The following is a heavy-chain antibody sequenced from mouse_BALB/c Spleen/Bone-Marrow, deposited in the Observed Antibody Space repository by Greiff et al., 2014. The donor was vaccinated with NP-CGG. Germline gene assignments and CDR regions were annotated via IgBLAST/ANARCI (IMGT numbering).Heavy chain of an antibody. CDR2: IWADGST. CDR1: GFSLTNYG. Sequence: VKLQESGPGLVAPSQSLSITCTVSGFSLTNYGVHWVRQPPGKGLEWLGVIWADGSTNYNSALMSRLSISKDNSKSQVLFKVNSLQTDDTAMYYCARITTATGAMDYWGQGTSVTVSS. J-gene: IGHJ4*01. V-gene: IGHV2-9*02. D-gene: IGHD1-2*01. CDR3: ARITTATGAMDY.